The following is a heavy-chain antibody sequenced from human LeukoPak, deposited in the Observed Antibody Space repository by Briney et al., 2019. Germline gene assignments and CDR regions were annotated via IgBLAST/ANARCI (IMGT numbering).Heavy chain of an antibody. J-gene: IGHJ5*02. CDR3: ARLYYDFWSGYQKNWFDP. Sequence: SETLSLTCTVSGGSISSYYWSWIRQPPGKGLEWIGYIYYSGSTNYNPSLKSRVTISVDTSKNQFSLKLSSVTAADMAVYYCARLYYDFWSGYQKNWFDPWGQGTLVTVSS. D-gene: IGHD3-3*01. CDR1: GGSISSYY. CDR2: IYYSGST. V-gene: IGHV4-59*08.